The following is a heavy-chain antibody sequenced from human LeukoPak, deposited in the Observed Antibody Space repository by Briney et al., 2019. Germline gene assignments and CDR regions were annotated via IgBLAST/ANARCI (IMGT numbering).Heavy chain of an antibody. CDR2: IYYSGST. Sequence: KPSETLSLTCTVSGGSISSYYWSWIRQPPGKGLEWIGYIYYSGSTNYNPSLKSRVTISVDTSKNQFSLKLSSVTAADTAVYYCARLRPGYDAFDIWGQGTMVTVSS. D-gene: IGHD6-13*01. CDR3: ARLRPGYDAFDI. J-gene: IGHJ3*02. V-gene: IGHV4-59*08. CDR1: GGSISSYY.